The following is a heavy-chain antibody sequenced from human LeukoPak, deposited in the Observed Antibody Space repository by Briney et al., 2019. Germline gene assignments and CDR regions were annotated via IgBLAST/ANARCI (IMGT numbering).Heavy chain of an antibody. J-gene: IGHJ6*02. V-gene: IGHV4-38-2*02. CDR1: GYSISSGYY. CDR2: IYHSGST. Sequence: SETLSLTCTVSGYSISSGYYWGWIRQPPGKGLEWIGSIYHSGSTYYNPSLKSRVAISVDTSKNQFSLKLSSVTAAGTAVYYCARRASDYYYGMDVWGQGTMVTVSS. CDR3: ARRASDYYYGMDV. D-gene: IGHD6-6*01.